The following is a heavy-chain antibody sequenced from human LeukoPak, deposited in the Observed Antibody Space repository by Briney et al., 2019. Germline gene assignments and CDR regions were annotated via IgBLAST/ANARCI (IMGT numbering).Heavy chain of an antibody. CDR2: IKQDGSEK. V-gene: IGHV3-7*01. CDR3: AADSGGSRY. Sequence: GGSLRLSCAASGFTFSSDWMSWIRQAPGRGLEWVADIKQDGSEKYYADSVKGRFTISRDNAKNSLYLQMNSLRVEDTAMYYCAADSGGSRYWGQGTLVTVSS. J-gene: IGHJ4*02. D-gene: IGHD2-15*01. CDR1: GFTFSSDW.